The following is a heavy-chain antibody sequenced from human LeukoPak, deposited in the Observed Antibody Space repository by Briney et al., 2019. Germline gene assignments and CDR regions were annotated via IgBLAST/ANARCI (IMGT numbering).Heavy chain of an antibody. CDR2: INHSGST. CDR1: GGPFSGYY. CDR3: ARSRATYDFWSGQKIDQ. D-gene: IGHD3-3*01. Sequence: SETLSLTCAVYGGPFSGYYWSWLRQPPGKGLEWIGEINHSGSTNYNPSLKSRVTISVDTSKKQFSLKLSSVTAADTAVYFCARSRATYDFWSGQKIDQWGQGTLVTVSS. V-gene: IGHV4-34*01. J-gene: IGHJ4*02.